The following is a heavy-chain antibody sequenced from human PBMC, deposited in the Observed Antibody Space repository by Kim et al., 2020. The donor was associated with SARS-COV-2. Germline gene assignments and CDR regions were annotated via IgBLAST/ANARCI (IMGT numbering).Heavy chain of an antibody. J-gene: IGHJ5*01. CDR1: GFTFSDYY. Sequence: GGSLRLSCAASGFTFSDYYMHWVRQAPGKGLEWVGRINYNASSYTTAYSATGKGRFTISSDNSNNSLYLQMNGLETADTAVYYSPKAVLYSRCCCFDSWG. CDR2: INYNASSYTT. CDR3: PKAVLYSRCCCFDS. V-gene: IGHV3-72*01. D-gene: IGHD1-26*01.